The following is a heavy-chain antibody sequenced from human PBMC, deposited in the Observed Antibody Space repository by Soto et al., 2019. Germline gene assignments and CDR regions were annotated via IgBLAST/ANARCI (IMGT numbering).Heavy chain of an antibody. CDR3: ARGLVVATDY. V-gene: IGHV3-21*01. J-gene: IGHJ4*02. Sequence: EGSCRLCCAASGFTFSSYSMNWVRQAQGKGLEWVSSISSSSSHIYYADSVKGRFTISGDNAKNSLYLQMNSLRAEDTAVYYCARGLVVATDYWGQGTLVTVSS. CDR2: ISSSSSHI. D-gene: IGHD2-15*01. CDR1: GFTFSSYS.